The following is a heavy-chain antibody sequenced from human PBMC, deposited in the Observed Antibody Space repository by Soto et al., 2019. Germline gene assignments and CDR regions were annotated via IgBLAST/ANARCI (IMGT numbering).Heavy chain of an antibody. D-gene: IGHD3-16*02. V-gene: IGHV1-46*01. J-gene: IGHJ4*02. CDR1: GYTFTSYY. Sequence: QVQLVQSGAEVKKPGASVKVSCKASGYTFTSYYMHWVRQAPGQGLEWMGIINPSGGSTSYAQKFQGRVTMTRDTSTSTVYMELSSLRSEDTAVYYCARNGRLRLGELSLYRDGDFDYWGQGTLVTVSS. CDR2: INPSGGST. CDR3: ARNGRLRLGELSLYRDGDFDY.